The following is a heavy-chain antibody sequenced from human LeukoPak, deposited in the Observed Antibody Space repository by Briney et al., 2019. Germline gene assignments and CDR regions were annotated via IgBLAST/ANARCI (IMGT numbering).Heavy chain of an antibody. D-gene: IGHD6-6*01. CDR1: GYTFTGYY. Sequence: ASVNVSCKASGYTFTGYYMHWVRQAPGQGLEWMGWINPNSGGTNYAQKFQGRVTMTRDTSISTAYMEMSRLRSDDTAVYYGAREPGSSSSGYWGQGTLVTVSS. CDR2: INPNSGGT. J-gene: IGHJ4*02. V-gene: IGHV1-2*02. CDR3: AREPGSSSSGY.